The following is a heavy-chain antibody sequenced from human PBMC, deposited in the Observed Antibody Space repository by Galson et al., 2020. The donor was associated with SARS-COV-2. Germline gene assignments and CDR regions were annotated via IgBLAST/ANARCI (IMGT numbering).Heavy chain of an antibody. J-gene: IGHJ4*02. D-gene: IGHD2-8*01. CDR1: GFAVSNNY. Sequence: GESLKISCAASGFAVSNNYMGWVRQAPGKGLEWVSVVFIDGRTYYADSVKGRFTVSRHNAENTVYLEMNSLRAEDTAVYYCARANGVSLFDSWGQGTLVTVSS. CDR3: ARANGVSLFDS. CDR2: VFIDGRT. V-gene: IGHV3-53*01.